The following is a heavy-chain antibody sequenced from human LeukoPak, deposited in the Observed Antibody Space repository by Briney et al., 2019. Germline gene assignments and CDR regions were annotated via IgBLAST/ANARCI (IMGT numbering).Heavy chain of an antibody. V-gene: IGHV4-59*01. CDR1: GGSISSYY. CDR2: IYYSGST. CDR3: ARVSGATITTYYGMDV. Sequence: PSETLSLTCTVSGGSISSYYWSWIRQPPGKGLEWIGYIYYSGSTNYNPPLKSRVTISIDTSKNQFSLRLSSVTSVDTAVYYCARVSGATITTYYGMDVWGQGTTVTVS. D-gene: IGHD5-12*01. J-gene: IGHJ6*02.